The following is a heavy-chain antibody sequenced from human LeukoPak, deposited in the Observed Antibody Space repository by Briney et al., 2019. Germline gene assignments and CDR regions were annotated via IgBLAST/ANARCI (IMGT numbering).Heavy chain of an antibody. CDR1: GGSISSSSYY. V-gene: IGHV4-39*07. J-gene: IGHJ4*02. CDR3: ARDAGGGSYPDY. Sequence: SETLSLTCTVSGGSISSSSYYWGWIRQPPGKGLEWIGSIYYSGSTYYNPSLKSRVTISVDTSKNQFSLKLSSVTAADTAVYYCARDAGGGSYPDYWGQGTLVTVSS. D-gene: IGHD1-26*01. CDR2: IYYSGST.